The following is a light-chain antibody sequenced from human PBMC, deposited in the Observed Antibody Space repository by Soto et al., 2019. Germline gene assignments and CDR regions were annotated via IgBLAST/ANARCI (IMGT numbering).Light chain of an antibody. CDR1: SSTVGGFNV. V-gene: IGLV2-14*01. Sequence: QSVLTQPASVSGSPGQSITISCTGTSSTVGGFNVVSWYQQHPGKAPKLIIYEVTHRPSGVSNRFSGSKSGDTASLTISGLQAEDEADYYCSSYTASNILEVFGTGTKVTVL. CDR2: EVT. J-gene: IGLJ1*01. CDR3: SSYTASNILEV.